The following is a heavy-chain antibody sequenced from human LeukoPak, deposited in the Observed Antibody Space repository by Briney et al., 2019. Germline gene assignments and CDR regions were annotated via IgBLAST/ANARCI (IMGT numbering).Heavy chain of an antibody. CDR1: GFTFDDYA. J-gene: IGHJ4*02. Sequence: GGSLRLSCAASGFTFDDYAMHWVRQAPGKGLEWVSGISWNSGSIGYADSVKGRFTISRDNAKNSLYLQMNSLRAEDTALYYCAKAAGSSGWYYIDYWGQGTLVTVSS. V-gene: IGHV3-9*01. CDR3: AKAAGSSGWYYIDY. D-gene: IGHD6-19*01. CDR2: ISWNSGSI.